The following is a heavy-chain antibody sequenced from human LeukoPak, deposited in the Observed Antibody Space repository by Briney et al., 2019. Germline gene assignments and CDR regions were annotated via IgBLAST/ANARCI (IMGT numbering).Heavy chain of an antibody. D-gene: IGHD3-10*01. CDR1: GFTFSFYG. CDR2: ISSDGSNR. J-gene: IGHJ3*02. V-gene: IGHV3-30*18. Sequence: GGSLRLSCVASGFTFSFYGMHWVRQAPDKGLEWVALISSDGSNRIYADSVKGRFSISRDNSKNTLYLQVNSLRIEDTAVYYCAKDFRVAEELWFGELWNAFDIWGQGIRVAVSS. CDR3: AKDFRVAEELWFGELWNAFDI.